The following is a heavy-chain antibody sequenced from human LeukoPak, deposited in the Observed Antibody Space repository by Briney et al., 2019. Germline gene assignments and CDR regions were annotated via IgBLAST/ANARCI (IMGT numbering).Heavy chain of an antibody. CDR1: GGSISSSSYY. J-gene: IGHJ6*02. Sequence: RSSETLSLTCTVSGGSISSSSYYWGWIRQPPGKGLEWIGSIYYSGSTYYNPSLKSRVTISVDTSKNQFSLKLTSVTAADTAVYYCARRSPSRYCSSTSCYDYYNGMDVWGQGTTVTVSS. CDR2: IYYSGST. V-gene: IGHV4-39*01. CDR3: ARRSPSRYCSSTSCYDYYNGMDV. D-gene: IGHD2-2*01.